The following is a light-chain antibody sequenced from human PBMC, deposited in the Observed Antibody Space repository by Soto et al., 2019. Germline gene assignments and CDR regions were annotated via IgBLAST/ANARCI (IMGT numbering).Light chain of an antibody. J-gene: IGKJ1*01. CDR2: AAS. CDR1: QSISSY. CDR3: QQSYSTPLWT. Sequence: DIQMTQSPSSLSASVGDRVTITCRASQSISSYLNWYQQKPGKAPKLLIYAASSLQSGVPSRFSGSGSGTDFTLTISSLQPEDFATYYCQQSYSTPLWTFGQGTRWIS. V-gene: IGKV1-39*01.